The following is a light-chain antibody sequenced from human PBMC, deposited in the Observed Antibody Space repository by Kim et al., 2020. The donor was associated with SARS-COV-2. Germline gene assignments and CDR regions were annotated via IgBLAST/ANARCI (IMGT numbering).Light chain of an antibody. Sequence: PPGEGAALSCRASQSLPSSYLAWYQQKPGQAPRVLIYVTSSRAAGIPDRFSGSRSGTDFTLTIRRLEPEDSAVYYCHQYESSPRTFGQGTKVDIK. J-gene: IGKJ1*01. CDR3: HQYESSPRT. V-gene: IGKV3-20*01. CDR1: QSLPSSY. CDR2: VTS.